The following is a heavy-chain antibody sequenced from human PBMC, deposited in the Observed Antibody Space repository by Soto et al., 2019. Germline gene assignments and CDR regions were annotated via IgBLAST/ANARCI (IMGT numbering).Heavy chain of an antibody. CDR1: GGSISSGSNS. V-gene: IGHV4-39*01. CDR3: GRQPGHCDRTNCFGYYSVDV. D-gene: IGHD2-2*01. Sequence: QLQLQESGPRLVKPSETLSLTCSVSGGSISSGSNSWAWIRQSPGKGLEWIGTIYLSASKHYNPSLEGRVAISADTRNNQLSVRLCSVTAADTAVYYCGRQPGHCDRTNCFGYYSVDVWGQGTTVIVS. CDR2: IYLSASK. J-gene: IGHJ6*02.